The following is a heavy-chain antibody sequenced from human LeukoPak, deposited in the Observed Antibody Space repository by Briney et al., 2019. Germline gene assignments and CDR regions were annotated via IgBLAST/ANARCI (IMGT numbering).Heavy chain of an antibody. CDR2: INWNGGST. V-gene: IGHV3-20*04. CDR1: GFTFDDYG. J-gene: IGHJ4*02. Sequence: PGGSLRLSCAASGFTFDDYGMSWVRQAPGKGLEWVSGINWNGGSTGYADSVKGRFTISRDNAKNSLYLQMNSLRAEDTALYYCAKATCSGGSCYPGGGYYFDYWGQGTLVTVSS. CDR3: AKATCSGGSCYPGGGYYFDY. D-gene: IGHD2-15*01.